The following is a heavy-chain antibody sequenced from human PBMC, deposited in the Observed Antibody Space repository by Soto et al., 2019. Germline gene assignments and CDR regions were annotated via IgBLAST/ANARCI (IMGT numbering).Heavy chain of an antibody. D-gene: IGHD4-17*01. CDR2: ISYNGNNE. CDR1: GFTFNTQG. Sequence: QVQLVESGGGVVQPGRSLRLSCAASGFTFNTQGMHWVRQAPGKGLEWVAVISYNGNNEDYSDSVKGRFTISRDNSKNTLYLQMNSLRAEDTAVYYCAKDETGYGDFADHYAMDVWGQGTTVSVS. CDR3: AKDETGYGDFADHYAMDV. J-gene: IGHJ6*02. V-gene: IGHV3-30*18.